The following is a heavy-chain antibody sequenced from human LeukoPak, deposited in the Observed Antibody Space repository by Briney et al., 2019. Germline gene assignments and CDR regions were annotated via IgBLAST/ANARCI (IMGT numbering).Heavy chain of an antibody. CDR3: ARERALYHGNADFDY. Sequence: GGSLRLSCAASGFTFSSYAMSWVRQAPGKGLEWDSAISGSGGSTYYADSVKGRFTISRDNSKNTLYLQMNSLRDDDTAVYYCARERALYHGNADFDYWGQGTLVTVSA. J-gene: IGHJ4*02. D-gene: IGHD3-10*01. CDR2: ISGSGGST. CDR1: GFTFSSYA. V-gene: IGHV3-23*01.